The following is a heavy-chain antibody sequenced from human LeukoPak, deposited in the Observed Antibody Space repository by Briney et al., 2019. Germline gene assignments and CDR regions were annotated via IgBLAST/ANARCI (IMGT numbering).Heavy chain of an antibody. J-gene: IGHJ4*02. CDR3: ARDLYSTGSSSWSREFDY. D-gene: IGHD6-13*01. CDR2: ISSSGSTI. CDR1: GFTFSSYE. V-gene: IGHV3-48*03. Sequence: GGSLRLSCAASGFTFSSYEMNWVRQAPGKGLEWVSYISSSGSTIYYADSVRGRFIISRDNAKNSLYLQMNSLRADDTAVYYFARDLYSTGSSSWSREFDYWGQGTLVTVSS.